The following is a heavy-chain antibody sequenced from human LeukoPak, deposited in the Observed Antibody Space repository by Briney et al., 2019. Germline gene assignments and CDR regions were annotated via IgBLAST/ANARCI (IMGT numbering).Heavy chain of an antibody. CDR2: IYGGGGNT. Sequence: PGGSLRLSCAASGFTFGNSWVHWVRQAPGKGLEWVSIIYGGGGNTYYADSVKGRFTISRDTSKNTLYLQMNTLRVEDTAVYYCARGVSTTNFDYWRQGTLVTVSS. V-gene: IGHV3-NL1*01. D-gene: IGHD5/OR15-5a*01. CDR1: GFTFGNSW. J-gene: IGHJ4*02. CDR3: ARGVSTTNFDY.